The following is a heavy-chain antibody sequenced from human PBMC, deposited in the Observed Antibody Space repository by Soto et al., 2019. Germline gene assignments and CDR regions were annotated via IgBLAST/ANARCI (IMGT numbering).Heavy chain of an antibody. Sequence: EVQLVESGGGLNPPGGSLRLSCAASGFLVNSAYMTWVRQAPGKGLEWLSMINSDGSTLYAESVKGRFTISGDNSKNRLDLQMNSLRAEDTAMYYCARSGYSFAWGYWGQGTLVIVTS. CDR2: INSDGST. CDR1: GFLVNSAY. D-gene: IGHD5-18*01. J-gene: IGHJ4*02. CDR3: ARSGYSFAWGY. V-gene: IGHV3-53*01.